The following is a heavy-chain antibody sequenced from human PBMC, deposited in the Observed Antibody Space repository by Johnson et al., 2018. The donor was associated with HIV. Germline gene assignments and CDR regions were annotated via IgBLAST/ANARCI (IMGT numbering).Heavy chain of an antibody. V-gene: IGHV3-30*04. D-gene: IGHD3-16*02. J-gene: IGHJ3*01. CDR1: GFTFSSYA. CDR3: ARGGLGYQNIHDPFDV. Sequence: QVQLVESGGGVVQPGRSLRLSCAASGFTFSSYAMHWVRQAPGKGLEWVALISYDGIEKYYADSVKGRFTISRDNAKNSLYLQMNSLRAEDTALYYCARGGLGYQNIHDPFDVWGQGTMVTVSS. CDR2: ISYDGIEK.